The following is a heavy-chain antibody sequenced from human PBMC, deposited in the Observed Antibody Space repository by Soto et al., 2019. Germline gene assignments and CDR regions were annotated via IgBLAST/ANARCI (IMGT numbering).Heavy chain of an antibody. J-gene: IGHJ4*02. CDR1: GFTLSDYW. V-gene: IGHV3-7*03. CDR3: ARDPVTAD. Sequence: EVQLVESGGGLVQPGGSLRLSCAASGFTLSDYWMSWVRQAPGKGLEWVGNIKGEGSETHYVDAVKGRFTISRDSAENSIYLEMNNLRVEDTAMYYCARDPVTADWGQGTLVTVSS. CDR2: IKGEGSET.